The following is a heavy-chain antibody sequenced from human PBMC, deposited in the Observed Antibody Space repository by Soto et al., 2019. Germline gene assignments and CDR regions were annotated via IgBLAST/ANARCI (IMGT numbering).Heavy chain of an antibody. J-gene: IGHJ5*02. CDR2: INPNSGET. D-gene: IGHD2-15*01. CDR1: GYTFTDYD. V-gene: IGHV1-8*01. CDR3: ARVAVAARPRWYNWFDP. Sequence: QEQLVQSGAEVKKPGASVKVSCKTSGYTFTDYDINWVRQATGQGLEWIGWINPNSGETGYAQKFQGRVTMTRSACLSTAYLELSSLRSEDTAVYYCARVAVAARPRWYNWFDPWGQGTLVTVSS.